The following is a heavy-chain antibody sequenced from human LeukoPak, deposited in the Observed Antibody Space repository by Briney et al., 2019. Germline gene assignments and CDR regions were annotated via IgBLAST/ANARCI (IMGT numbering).Heavy chain of an antibody. Sequence: SETLSLTCTVSGGSISSSSYYWGWIRQPPGKGLEWIGSLYYSGSTYCNPSLKSRVTISVDTSKNQFSLKLSSVTAADTAVYYCARVPTVTFFDYWGQGTLVTVSS. CDR2: LYYSGST. D-gene: IGHD4-17*01. CDR3: ARVPTVTFFDY. J-gene: IGHJ4*02. V-gene: IGHV4-39*01. CDR1: GGSISSSSYY.